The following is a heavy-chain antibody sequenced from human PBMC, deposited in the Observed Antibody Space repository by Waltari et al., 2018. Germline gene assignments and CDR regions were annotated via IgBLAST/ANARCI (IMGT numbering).Heavy chain of an antibody. J-gene: IGHJ4*02. CDR3: ARDRPLDY. Sequence: VQVVESGGGLVQPGGSLRISCAASEFTVSSTYMSWVRQAPGKGLEWVSIFYPGGSTYYADSVKGRFTISRDISKNLLFLQINSLRVEDTGIYYCARDRPLDYWGQGTLVTVSS. CDR1: EFTVSSTY. CDR2: FYPGGST. V-gene: IGHV3-66*01.